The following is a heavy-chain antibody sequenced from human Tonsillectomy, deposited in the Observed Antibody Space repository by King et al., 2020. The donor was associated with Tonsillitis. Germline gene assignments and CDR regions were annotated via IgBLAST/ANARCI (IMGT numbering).Heavy chain of an antibody. CDR2: ILDGGTNK. Sequence: VQLVGAGGGVVPPGGALRLSRAAAGFSFNNYGIRWGRPAPGEGEGGVAGILDGGTNKYYADSVGGRFTISRDNSKNTGYLQMDSLGVDDTADYYCARDRQGFSSSGLDFWGQGTLVTVSS. CDR1: GFSFNNYG. V-gene: IGHV3-33*01. D-gene: IGHD6-6*01. CDR3: ARDRQGFSSSGLDF. J-gene: IGHJ4*02.